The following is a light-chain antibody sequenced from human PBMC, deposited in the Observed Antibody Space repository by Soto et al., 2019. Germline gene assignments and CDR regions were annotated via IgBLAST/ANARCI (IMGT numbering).Light chain of an antibody. V-gene: IGLV4-69*01. J-gene: IGLJ2*01. CDR3: QTWGNGRV. CDR2: LNSDGSH. CDR1: SGHSSYA. Sequence: QPVLTQSPSASASLGASVKLTCTLSSGHSSYAIAWHQQQPEKGPRYLMKLNSDGSHSKGDGIPDRFSGSSSGAERYLTISSLQSEDEADYYCQTWGNGRVFGGGTKLTVL.